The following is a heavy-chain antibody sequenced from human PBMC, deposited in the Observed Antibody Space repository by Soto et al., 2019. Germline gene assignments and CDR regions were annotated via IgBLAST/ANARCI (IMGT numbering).Heavy chain of an antibody. J-gene: IGHJ3*02. CDR3: AHRPYSSGPSRAFDI. CDR1: GFSLSTSGVG. V-gene: IGHV2-5*02. Sequence: QITLKESGPTLVKPTQTLTLTCTFSGFSLSTSGVGVGWIRQPPGKALEWLALIYWDDDKRYSPSLKSRLTTXXHXSXXQSVLTMTNTAPVDTATYSCAHRPYSSGPSRAFDIWGQGTMVTVSS. CDR2: IYWDDDK. D-gene: IGHD3-22*01.